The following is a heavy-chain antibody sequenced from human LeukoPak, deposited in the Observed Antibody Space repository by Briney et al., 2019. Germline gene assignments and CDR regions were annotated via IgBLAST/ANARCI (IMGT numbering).Heavy chain of an antibody. Sequence: GASVKVSCKASGYTFTGYYMHWVRQAPGQGLEWMGWINPRNGDTNLAQKFQGRVTMTRDTSINTVYMDLSRLTSDDSAVYYCARDKYYYGSGKYGGYYGMDVWGQGTTVSVS. CDR1: GYTFTGYY. J-gene: IGHJ6*02. CDR2: INPRNGDT. D-gene: IGHD3-10*01. CDR3: ARDKYYYGSGKYGGYYGMDV. V-gene: IGHV1-2*02.